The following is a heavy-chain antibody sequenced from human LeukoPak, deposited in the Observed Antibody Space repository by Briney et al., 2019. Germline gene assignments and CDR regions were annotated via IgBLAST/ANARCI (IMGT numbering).Heavy chain of an antibody. V-gene: IGHV4-34*01. J-gene: IGHJ4*02. Sequence: SETLSLTCAVYGVFSSGYYWSWISQPPGKGLEWIGEINHRGSTNYNPSLKSRVTISVDKSKNQFSLKLSSVTAADTAVYYCARVSYYDSSDNRGAFDYWGQGTLVTVSS. CDR1: GVFSSGYY. CDR2: INHRGST. D-gene: IGHD3-22*01. CDR3: ARVSYYDSSDNRGAFDY.